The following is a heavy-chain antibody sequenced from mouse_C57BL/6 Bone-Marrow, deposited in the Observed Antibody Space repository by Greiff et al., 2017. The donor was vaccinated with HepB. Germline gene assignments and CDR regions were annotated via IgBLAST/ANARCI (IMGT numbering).Heavy chain of an antibody. D-gene: IGHD1-1*01. J-gene: IGHJ2*01. CDR1: GYTFTSYW. Sequence: VQLQQSGTVLARPGASVKMSCKTSGYTFTSYWMHWVKQRPGQGLEWIGAIYPGNSDTSYNQKFKGKAKLTAVTSASTAYMELSSLTNEDSAVYYCTTSYYYGSSWGYWGQGTTLTVSS. CDR2: IYPGNSDT. V-gene: IGHV1-5*01. CDR3: TTSYYYGSSWGY.